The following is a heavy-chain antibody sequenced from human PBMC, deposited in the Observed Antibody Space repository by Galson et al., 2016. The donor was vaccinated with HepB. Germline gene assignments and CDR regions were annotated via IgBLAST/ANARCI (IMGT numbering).Heavy chain of an antibody. D-gene: IGHD2-15*01. J-gene: IGHJ6*02. CDR3: ARVISCSGGTCSSGDHYYYGMDV. CDR2: ISSGSTSI. CDR1: GFTFSDFY. Sequence: SLRLSCAASGFTFSDFYMSWIRQAPGKGLEWVSYISSGSTSIYYADSVKGRFTISRDNAKNSLYLQMNSLRAEDTAVYSCARVISCSGGTCSSGDHYYYGMDVWGQGTTVTVSS. V-gene: IGHV3-11*01.